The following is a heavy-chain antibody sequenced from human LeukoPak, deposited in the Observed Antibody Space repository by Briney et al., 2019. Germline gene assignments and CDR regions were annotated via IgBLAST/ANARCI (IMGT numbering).Heavy chain of an antibody. D-gene: IGHD3-10*02. Sequence: GESLKISCKGSGYSFNNYWIGWVRQMPGKGQEWMGIINPGDSDTRYSPSFQGQVTISADKSIRAAYLQWGSLKASDTALYYCARLHKAMLSLFYFDYWGQGTLVTVSS. J-gene: IGHJ4*02. V-gene: IGHV5-51*01. CDR3: ARLHKAMLSLFYFDY. CDR2: INPGDSDT. CDR1: GYSFNNYW.